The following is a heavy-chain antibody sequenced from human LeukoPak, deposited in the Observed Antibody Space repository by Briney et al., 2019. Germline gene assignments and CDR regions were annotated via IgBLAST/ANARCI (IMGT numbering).Heavy chain of an antibody. Sequence: GASVKVSCKASGYIFTSYGISWVRQAPGQGLEWMGWISAYNGNTNYAQMFQGRVTMTSNTSISTAYMELSSLRSEDTAVYYCARKDSVGWYLSYFGMDVWGQGTTVTVSS. CDR1: GYIFTSYG. J-gene: IGHJ6*02. V-gene: IGHV1-18*01. CDR2: ISAYNGNT. D-gene: IGHD6-19*01. CDR3: ARKDSVGWYLSYFGMDV.